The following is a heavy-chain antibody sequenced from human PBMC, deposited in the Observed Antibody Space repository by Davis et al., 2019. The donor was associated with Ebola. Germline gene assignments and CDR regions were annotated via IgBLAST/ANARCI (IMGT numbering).Heavy chain of an antibody. CDR2: INPNSGGT. CDR1: GYTFTGYY. Sequence: AASVKVSCKASGYTFTGYYMHWVRQAPGQGLEWMGWINPNSGGTNYAQKFQGWVTMTRDTSISTAYMELSSLRSEDTAVYYCAGGRSSSWFKWGQGTLVTVSS. CDR3: AGGRSSSWFK. D-gene: IGHD6-13*01. V-gene: IGHV1-2*04. J-gene: IGHJ4*02.